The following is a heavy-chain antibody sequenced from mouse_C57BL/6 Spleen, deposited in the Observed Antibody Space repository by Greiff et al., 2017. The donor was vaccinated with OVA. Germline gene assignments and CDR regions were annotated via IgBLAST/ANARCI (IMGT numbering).Heavy chain of an antibody. V-gene: IGHV2-2*01. CDR2: IWSGGST. CDR1: GFSLTSYG. CDR3: ARIYDGYYGFAY. Sequence: QVQLQQSGPGLVQPSQSLSITCTVSGFSLTSYGVHWVRQSPGKGLEWLGVIWSGGSTDYNAAFISRLSIIKENSKSQVFFKMSSLQADDTAIYYCARIYDGYYGFAYWGQGTLVTVSA. J-gene: IGHJ3*01. D-gene: IGHD2-3*01.